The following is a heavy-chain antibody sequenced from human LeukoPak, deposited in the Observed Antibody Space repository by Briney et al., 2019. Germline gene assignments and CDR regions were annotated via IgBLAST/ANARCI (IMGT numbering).Heavy chain of an antibody. CDR1: GFTFSSYS. CDR2: ISSSSSYI. V-gene: IGHV3-21*04. Sequence: GGSLRLSCAASGFTFSSYSMNWVRQAPGKGLEWVSSISSSSSYIYYADSVKGRFTISRDTSKNTLYLQMNSLRAEDTAVYYCAKAYGDYPPGTVDYWGQGTLVTVSS. CDR3: AKAYGDYPPGTVDY. J-gene: IGHJ4*02. D-gene: IGHD4-17*01.